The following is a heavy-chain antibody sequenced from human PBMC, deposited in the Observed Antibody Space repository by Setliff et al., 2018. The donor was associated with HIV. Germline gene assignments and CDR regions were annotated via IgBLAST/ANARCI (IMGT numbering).Heavy chain of an antibody. CDR1: GYTFTSYY. V-gene: IGHV1-46*01. CDR2: INPSGGST. D-gene: IGHD6-6*01. CDR3: ARDPAPSSSASYFQH. Sequence: ASVKVSCKASGYTFTSYYMHWVRQAPGQGLEWMGLINPSGGSTSYAQKFQGRVTVTRDTSTNTVYMELPSLRSDDTAVYYCARDPAPSSSASYFQHWGQGTPVTVSS. J-gene: IGHJ1*01.